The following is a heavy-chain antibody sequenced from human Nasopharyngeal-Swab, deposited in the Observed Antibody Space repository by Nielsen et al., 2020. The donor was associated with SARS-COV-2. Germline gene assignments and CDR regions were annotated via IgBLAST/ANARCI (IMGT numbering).Heavy chain of an antibody. V-gene: IGHV3-21*01. J-gene: IGHJ4*02. CDR1: GFTFSSFG. Sequence: GGSLRLSCAASGFTFSSFGMHWVRQAPGKGLDWVSLISTSGDRTFYTDSVEGRFTISRDNAKNTLYLQMDSLRGEDTAVYYCARDAPAHYGAFYWGRGTLVTVSS. D-gene: IGHD4-17*01. CDR2: ISTSGDRT. CDR3: ARDAPAHYGAFY.